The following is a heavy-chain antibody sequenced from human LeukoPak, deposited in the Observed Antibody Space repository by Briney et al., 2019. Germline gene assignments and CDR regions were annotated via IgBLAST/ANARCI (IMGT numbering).Heavy chain of an antibody. CDR1: GYTFTSYD. Sequence: ASVKVSCKASGYTFTSYDINWVRQATGQGLEWMGWMSPNSGNTGYAQKFQGRVTMTRNTSISTAYMELSSLRSEDTAVYYCARKKRSYYFYYYYGMDVWGQGTTVTVSS. CDR3: ARKKRSYYFYYYYGMDV. CDR2: MSPNSGNT. J-gene: IGHJ6*02. V-gene: IGHV1-8*01. D-gene: IGHD3-10*01.